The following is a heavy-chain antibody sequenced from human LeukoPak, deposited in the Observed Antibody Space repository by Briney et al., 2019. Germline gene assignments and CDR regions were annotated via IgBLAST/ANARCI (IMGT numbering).Heavy chain of an antibody. CDR1: GYTLTELS. D-gene: IGHD5-12*01. Sequence: ASVKVSCKVSGYTLTELSMHWVRQAPGQGLEWMGWINPNSGGTNYAQKFQGRVTMTRDTSISTAYMELSSLRSEDTAVYYCATGVSGYEQAFDYWGQGTLVTVSS. CDR3: ATGVSGYEQAFDY. V-gene: IGHV1-2*02. J-gene: IGHJ4*02. CDR2: INPNSGGT.